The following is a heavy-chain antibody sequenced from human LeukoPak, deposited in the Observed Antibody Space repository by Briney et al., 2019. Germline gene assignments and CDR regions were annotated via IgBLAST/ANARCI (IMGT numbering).Heavy chain of an antibody. V-gene: IGHV3-73*01. CDR1: GFTFSGSA. CDR2: IRSKANSYAT. D-gene: IGHD6-6*01. J-gene: IGHJ6*03. Sequence: PGGSLRLSCAASGFTFSGSAMHWVRQASGKGLEWVGRIRSKANSYATAYAASVKGRFTISRDDSKNTAYLQMNSLKTEDTAVYYCTRRASIAASQGYYMDVWGKGTTVTVSS. CDR3: TRRASIAASQGYYMDV.